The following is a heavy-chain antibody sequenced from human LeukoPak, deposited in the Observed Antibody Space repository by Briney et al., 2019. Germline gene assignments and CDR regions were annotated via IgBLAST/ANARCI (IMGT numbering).Heavy chain of an antibody. CDR3: ARAPGPERYSSGWYGGAFDY. CDR1: GFTFRNYA. Sequence: GGSLTLSCAASGFTFRNYAMHWVRQAPGKGLEWVANIKQDGSEKYYVDSVKGRFTISRDNAKNSLYLQMNILRAEDTAVYYCARAPGPERYSSGWYGGAFDYWGQGTLLTVSS. CDR2: IKQDGSEK. J-gene: IGHJ4*02. V-gene: IGHV3-7*05. D-gene: IGHD6-19*01.